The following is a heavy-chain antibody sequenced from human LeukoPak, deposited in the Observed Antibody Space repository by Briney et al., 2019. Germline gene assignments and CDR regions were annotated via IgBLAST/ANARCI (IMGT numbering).Heavy chain of an antibody. CDR3: TTRSGGRKYYGMDV. D-gene: IGHD2-15*01. CDR1: GFPFSSYW. CDR2: IKSKTDGGTT. J-gene: IGHJ6*02. Sequence: GGSLRLSCVASGFPFSSYWMTWVRQAPGKGLEWVGRIKSKTDGGTTDYAAPVKGRFTISRDDSKNTLYLQMNSLKTEDTAVYYCTTRSGGRKYYGMDVWGQGTTVTVSS. V-gene: IGHV3-15*01.